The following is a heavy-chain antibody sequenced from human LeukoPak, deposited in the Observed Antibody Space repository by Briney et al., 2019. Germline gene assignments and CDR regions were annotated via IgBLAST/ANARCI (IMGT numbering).Heavy chain of an antibody. J-gene: IGHJ4*02. V-gene: IGHV3-74*01. CDR3: AKEAGYSSGWFDY. D-gene: IGHD6-19*01. CDR2: INSDGSST. Sequence: GGSLRLSCAASGFTFSSYWMHWVRQAPGRGLVWVSRINSDGSSTSYADPVKGRFTISRDNAKNTLYLQMNSLRAEDTAVYYCAKEAGYSSGWFDYWGQGTLVTVTS. CDR1: GFTFSSYW.